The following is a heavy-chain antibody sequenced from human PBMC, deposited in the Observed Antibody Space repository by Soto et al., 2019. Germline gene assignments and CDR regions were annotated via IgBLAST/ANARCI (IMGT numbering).Heavy chain of an antibody. Sequence: QVQLVQSWAEVKKPGASVKVSCKASGYTFTSYGITWVRQATGQGLERMGWINPYNGKTNYGQKFQGRVSMRTDTSSSAAYMGVRSLRSDDTAIYYCARGSDSLGWWGQGTMVTVSS. D-gene: IGHD6-19*01. CDR3: ARGSDSLGW. CDR1: GYTFTSYG. CDR2: INPYNGKT. J-gene: IGHJ4*02. V-gene: IGHV1-18*01.